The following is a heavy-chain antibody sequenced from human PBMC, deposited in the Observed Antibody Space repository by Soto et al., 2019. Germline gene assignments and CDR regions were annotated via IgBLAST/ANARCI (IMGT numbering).Heavy chain of an antibody. D-gene: IGHD2-8*01. CDR3: ARKWRGPRPYYYYHYCRDV. CDR1: VGSFSGYY. Sequence: PSETLSLTCALYVGSFSGYYWSWLRQPPGKGLEWIGEINHSGSTNYNPSLKSRVTISVDTSKNQFSLKLSSVTAADTAVYYCARKWRGPRPYYYYHYCRDVWGKGTTVTVSS. J-gene: IGHJ6*04. V-gene: IGHV4-34*01. CDR2: INHSGST.